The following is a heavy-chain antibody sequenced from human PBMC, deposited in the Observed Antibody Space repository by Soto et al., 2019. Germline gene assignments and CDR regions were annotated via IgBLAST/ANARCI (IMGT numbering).Heavy chain of an antibody. CDR2: INHSGST. CDR1: GGSISSGGYY. D-gene: IGHD3-10*01. CDR3: ARVAYGSGSYPTTVTFYYGMDV. V-gene: IGHV4-39*07. J-gene: IGHJ6*02. Sequence: PSETLSLTCTVSGGSISSGGYYWSWIRQHPGKGLEWIGEINHSGSTNYNTSLKSRVTISVDTSKNQFSLKLSSVTAADTTVYYCARVAYGSGSYPTTVTFYYGMDVWGQGTTVTVSS.